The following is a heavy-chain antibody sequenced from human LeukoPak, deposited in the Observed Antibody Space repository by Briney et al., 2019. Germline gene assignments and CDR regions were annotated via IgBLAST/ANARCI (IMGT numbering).Heavy chain of an antibody. D-gene: IGHD4-17*01. CDR1: GGTFSSYA. J-gene: IGHJ5*02. Sequence: ASVKVSCKASGGTFSSYAISWVRQAPGRGLEWMGRIIPIFGTANYAQKFQGRVTITTDESTSTAYMELSSLRSEDTAVYYCARGTPTVTTSRFDPWGQGTLVTVSS. CDR3: ARGTPTVTTSRFDP. V-gene: IGHV1-69*05. CDR2: IIPIFGTA.